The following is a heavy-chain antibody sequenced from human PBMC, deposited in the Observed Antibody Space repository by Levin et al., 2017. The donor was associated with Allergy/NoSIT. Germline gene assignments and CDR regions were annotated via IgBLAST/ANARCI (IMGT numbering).Heavy chain of an antibody. CDR1: GYTFTGYY. CDR3: ARARPSINDFWSDYHSKNWIDS. Sequence: ASVKVSCKASGYTFTGYYMHWVRQAPGQGLEWMGRINPDIGVTNYVQKFQGRVTMTRDTSISTAYMELSSLRSDDTAVYYCARARPSINDFWSDYHSKNWIDSWGQGTLVTVSS. J-gene: IGHJ5*01. D-gene: IGHD3-3*01. CDR2: INPDIGVT. V-gene: IGHV1-2*06.